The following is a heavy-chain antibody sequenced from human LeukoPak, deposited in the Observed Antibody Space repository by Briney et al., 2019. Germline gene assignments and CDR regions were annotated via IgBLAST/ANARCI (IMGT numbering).Heavy chain of an antibody. CDR3: ASLQSVTITFFSRRPPTYYYYMDV. CDR1: GGSISSSSYY. D-gene: IGHD4-23*01. J-gene: IGHJ6*03. Sequence: SETLSLXCTVSGGSISSSSYYWGWIRQPPEKGREWIGSIYYSGITYYNPSLKSRVTISVDTSKNQFSLKLSSVTAADTAVYYCASLQSVTITFFSRRPPTYYYYMDVWGKGTTVTVSS. V-gene: IGHV4-39*01. CDR2: IYYSGIT.